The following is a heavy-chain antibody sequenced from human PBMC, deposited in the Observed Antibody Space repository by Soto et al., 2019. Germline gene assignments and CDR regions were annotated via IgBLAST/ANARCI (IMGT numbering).Heavy chain of an antibody. J-gene: IGHJ4*01. Sequence: ASVKVSCKTSGYTFSMHAIHWVRQAPGQGLEWMGWINAGNGDTKYSEKFQDRVAITSDAYASAANMEVRSLRSEDTAIYYCARDEGGWNSIAGGLVKFIPDDWG. CDR1: GYTFSMHA. V-gene: IGHV1-3*01. D-gene: IGHD1-7*01. CDR2: INAGNGDT. CDR3: ARDEGGWNSIAGGLVKFIPDD.